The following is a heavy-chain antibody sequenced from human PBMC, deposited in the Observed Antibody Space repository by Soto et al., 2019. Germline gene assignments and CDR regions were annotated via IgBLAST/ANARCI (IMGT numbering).Heavy chain of an antibody. Sequence: PGGSLRLSCAASGFTFSSYWMHWVRQAPGKGLVWVSRINSDGSSTSYADSVKGRFTISRDNSKNTLYLQMNSLRAEDTAVYYCAKGTVPAATTSFDYWGQGTLVTVSS. J-gene: IGHJ4*02. CDR3: AKGTVPAATTSFDY. CDR2: INSDGSST. CDR1: GFTFSSYW. D-gene: IGHD2-2*01. V-gene: IGHV3-74*01.